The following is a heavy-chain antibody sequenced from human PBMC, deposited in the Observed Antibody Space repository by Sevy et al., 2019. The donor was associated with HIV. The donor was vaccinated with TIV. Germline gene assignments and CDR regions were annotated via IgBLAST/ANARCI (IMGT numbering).Heavy chain of an antibody. CDR2: IYWNDDR. V-gene: IGHV2-5*01. CDR1: GFSLSTTEVG. CDR3: AHTSYDTSGYYNHDAFDI. D-gene: IGHD3-22*01. J-gene: IGHJ3*02. Sequence: SGPTLVNPTQTLTLTCTFSGFSLSTTEVGVGWIRQPPGKALEWLALIYWNDDRLYSPSLKSKLTITKDNSKNQVDLTMTNMDPVDTATYYCAHTSYDTSGYYNHDAFDIWGQGTMVTVSS.